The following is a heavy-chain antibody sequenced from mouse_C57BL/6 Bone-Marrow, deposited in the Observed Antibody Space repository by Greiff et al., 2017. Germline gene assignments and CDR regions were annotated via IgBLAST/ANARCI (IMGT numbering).Heavy chain of an antibody. D-gene: IGHD1-1*01. CDR1: GYTFTSYW. J-gene: IGHJ2*01. Sequence: QVQLQQPGAELVMPGASVKLSCKASGYTFTSYWMHWVKQRPGQGLEWIGEIDPSDSYTNYNQKFKGKSTLTVDKSYSTAYMQLSSLTSEDSAVYYCARCRTTVVAGDYFDYWGQGTTLTVSS. CDR3: ARCRTTVVAGDYFDY. CDR2: IDPSDSYT. V-gene: IGHV1-69*01.